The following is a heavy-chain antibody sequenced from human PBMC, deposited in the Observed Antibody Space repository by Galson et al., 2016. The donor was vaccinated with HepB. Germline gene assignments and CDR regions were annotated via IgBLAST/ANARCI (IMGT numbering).Heavy chain of an antibody. CDR3: ASGKYFDSSGYYEIFQI. D-gene: IGHD3-22*01. J-gene: IGHJ4*02. CDR1: GGTLTKDG. V-gene: IGHV1-69*13. Sequence: SVKVSCKASGGTLTKDGFNWARQAPGLGLEWMGGIIPTIAPANYAQKFQGRVTITADESTSTAYLEMRSLTSEDTAVYYCASGKYFDSSGYYEIFQIWGQGTLVTVSS. CDR2: IIPTIAPA.